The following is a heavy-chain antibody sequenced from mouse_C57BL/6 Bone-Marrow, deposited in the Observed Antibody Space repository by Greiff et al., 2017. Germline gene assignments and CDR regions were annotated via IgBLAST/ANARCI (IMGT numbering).Heavy chain of an antibody. CDR1: GYAFTNYL. J-gene: IGHJ4*01. CDR3: ARGGYDYLYAMDY. V-gene: IGHV1-54*01. D-gene: IGHD2-4*01. CDR2: INPGSGGT. Sequence: QVQLQQSGAELVRPGTSVKVSCKASGYAFTNYLIEWVKQRPGQGLEWIGVINPGSGGTNYNEKFKGKATLTADKSSSTAYMQLSSLTSEDSAVYFCARGGYDYLYAMDYWGQGTSVTVSS.